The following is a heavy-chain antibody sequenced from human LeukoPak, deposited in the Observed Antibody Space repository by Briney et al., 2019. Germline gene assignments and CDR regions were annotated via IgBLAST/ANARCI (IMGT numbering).Heavy chain of an antibody. V-gene: IGHV3-21*01. Sequence: GGSLRLSCAASGFTFSSYSMNWVRQAPGKGLEWVSSISSSSSYIYYADSVRGRFTISRDNAKNSLYLQINSLRAEDTAVYYCARDTFSAGAEYFQYWGQGTLVTVSS. J-gene: IGHJ1*01. CDR3: ARDTFSAGAEYFQY. CDR2: ISSSSSYI. D-gene: IGHD3-16*01. CDR1: GFTFSSYS.